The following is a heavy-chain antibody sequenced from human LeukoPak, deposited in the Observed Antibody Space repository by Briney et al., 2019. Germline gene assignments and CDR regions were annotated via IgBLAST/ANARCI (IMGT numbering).Heavy chain of an antibody. Sequence: GGSLRLPCAASGFTFSSYWMNWVRQAPGKGLEWVANIKEGGSAKYYVDSVRGRFTISRDDAKNSLYLQMNNLRGEDTAVYYCAKRYYYGSGSLLAWGQGTLVTVSS. CDR1: GFTFSSYW. CDR3: AKRYYYGSGSLLA. J-gene: IGHJ4*02. D-gene: IGHD3-10*01. CDR2: IKEGGSAK. V-gene: IGHV3-7*01.